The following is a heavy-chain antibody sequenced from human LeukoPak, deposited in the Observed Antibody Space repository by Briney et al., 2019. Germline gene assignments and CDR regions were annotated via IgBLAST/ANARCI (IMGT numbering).Heavy chain of an antibody. CDR1: GGSISSYY. Sequence: SETLSLTCTVSGGSISSYYWSWIRQPPGKGLECIGYIYYSGSTNYNPSLKSRVTISVDTSKNQFSLRLSSVTAADTAVYYCARVTGYMIEDYFDYWGQGTLVTVSS. V-gene: IGHV4-59*01. CDR3: ARVTGYMIEDYFDY. J-gene: IGHJ4*02. D-gene: IGHD3-22*01. CDR2: IYYSGST.